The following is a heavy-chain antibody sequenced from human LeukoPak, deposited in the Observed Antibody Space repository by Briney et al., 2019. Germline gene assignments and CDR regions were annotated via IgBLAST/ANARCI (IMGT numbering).Heavy chain of an antibody. CDR3: ASSSTGRGGMDF. V-gene: IGHV3-7*03. CDR2: IKQDESEK. D-gene: IGHD1-14*01. Sequence: GSAPTLFCAASGFTCSSEWMSWVRWAPGKGLEWVANIKQDESEKYYVDSVKGRFTISRDNAKNSLYLQMNSLRAEDTAVYYCASSSTGRGGMDFWGKGTPVSVSS. J-gene: IGHJ6*04. CDR1: GFTCSSEW.